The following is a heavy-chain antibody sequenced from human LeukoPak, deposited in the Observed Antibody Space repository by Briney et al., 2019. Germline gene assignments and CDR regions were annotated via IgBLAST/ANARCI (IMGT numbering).Heavy chain of an antibody. CDR2: ISAHNGNT. V-gene: IGHV1-18*01. CDR3: ARAETTLLLNY. CDR1: GYSFTNYG. J-gene: IGHJ4*02. Sequence: GASVKVSCKASGYSFTNYGIIWVRQTPGQGLQWMGWISAHNGNTDYAQTLQGRVTLTTDTSTSTVYMELRSLTSDDTAVYYCARAETTLLLNYWGQGTLVTVSS. D-gene: IGHD4-11*01.